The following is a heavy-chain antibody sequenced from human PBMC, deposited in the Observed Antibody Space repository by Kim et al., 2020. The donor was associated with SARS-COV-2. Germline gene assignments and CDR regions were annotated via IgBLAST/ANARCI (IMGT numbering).Heavy chain of an antibody. CDR2: INHSGST. V-gene: IGHV4-34*01. D-gene: IGHD6-6*01. CDR3: ARGGIAARRSKFYY. CDR1: GGSFSGYY. J-gene: IGHJ4*02. Sequence: SETLSLTCAVYGGSFSGYYWSWIRQPPGKGLEWIGEINHSGSTNYNPSLKSRVTISVDTSKNQFSLKLSSVTAADTAVYYCARGGIAARRSKFYYWGQGTLVTVSS.